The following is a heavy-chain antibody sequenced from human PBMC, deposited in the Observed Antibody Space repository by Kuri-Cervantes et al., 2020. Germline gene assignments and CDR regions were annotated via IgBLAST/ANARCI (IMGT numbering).Heavy chain of an antibody. D-gene: IGHD6-13*01. J-gene: IGHJ4*02. Sequence: GESLKISCAASGLTFRNHWMYWVRQAPGKGLEWVSQIDNDGSNANYADPVKGRFTISRDNAKNSLYLQMNSLRAEDTAVYYCARDVGVSSSWYRTPLGFWGQGTLVTVSS. CDR1: GLTFRNHW. V-gene: IGHV3-74*01. CDR3: ARDVGVSSSWYRTPLGF. CDR2: IDNDGSNA.